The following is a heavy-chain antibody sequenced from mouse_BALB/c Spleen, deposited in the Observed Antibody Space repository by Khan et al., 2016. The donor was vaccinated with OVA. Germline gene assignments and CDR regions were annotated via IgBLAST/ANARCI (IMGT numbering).Heavy chain of an antibody. CDR3: ARPAYDGYYDY. J-gene: IGHJ2*01. CDR1: GYTFTDYA. Sequence: QVQLKESGPELVRPGVSVKISCKGSGYTFTDYAMYWVKQSHAKSLEWIGLISTYSGNTNYNQKFKGKATMTVDKSSSTADMELARLTSEDSAIYYCARPAYDGYYDYWGQGTTLTVSS. V-gene: IGHV1S137*01. D-gene: IGHD2-3*01. CDR2: ISTYSGNT.